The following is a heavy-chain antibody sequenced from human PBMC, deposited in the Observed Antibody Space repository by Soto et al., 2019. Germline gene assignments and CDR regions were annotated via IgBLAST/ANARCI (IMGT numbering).Heavy chain of an antibody. Sequence: TGGSLRLSCAASGFTFSSYAMHWVRQAPGKGLEWVAVISYDGSNKYYADSVKGRFTISRDNSKNTLYLQMNSLRAEDTAVYYCARDHIDFWSGYSYYYYGMDVWGQGTTVTVSS. J-gene: IGHJ6*02. CDR3: ARDHIDFWSGYSYYYYGMDV. V-gene: IGHV3-30-3*01. CDR2: ISYDGSNK. CDR1: GFTFSSYA. D-gene: IGHD3-3*01.